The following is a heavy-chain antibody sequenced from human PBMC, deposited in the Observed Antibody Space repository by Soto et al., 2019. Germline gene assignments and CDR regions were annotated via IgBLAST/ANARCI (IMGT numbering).Heavy chain of an antibody. CDR3: ARGLNIVPAASSGSWFDP. D-gene: IGHD2-2*01. V-gene: IGHV1-3*01. CDR2: INAGNGNT. CDR1: GYTFTSYA. Sequence: GASVKVSCKASGYTFTSYAMHWVRQAPGQRLEWMGWINAGNGNTKYSQKFQGGVTITRDTSASTAYMELSSLRSEDTAVYYCARGLNIVPAASSGSWFDPWGRGTLVTVSS. J-gene: IGHJ5*02.